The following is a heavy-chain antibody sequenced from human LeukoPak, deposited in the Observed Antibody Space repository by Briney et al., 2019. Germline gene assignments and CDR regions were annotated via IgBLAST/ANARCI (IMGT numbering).Heavy chain of an antibody. D-gene: IGHD5-18*01. CDR2: IYYSGST. Sequence: SETLSLTCTVSGGSISSSSYYWGWIRQPPGKGLEWIGSIYYSGSTYYNPSLKSRVTISVDTSKNQFPLKLSSVTAADTAVYYCAREGGYSYGFSYYYMDVWGKGTTVTISS. CDR3: AREGGYSYGFSYYYMDV. CDR1: GGSISSSSYY. V-gene: IGHV4-39*06. J-gene: IGHJ6*03.